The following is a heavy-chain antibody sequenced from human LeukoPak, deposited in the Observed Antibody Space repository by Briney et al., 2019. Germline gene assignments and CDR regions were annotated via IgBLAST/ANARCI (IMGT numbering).Heavy chain of an antibody. CDR3: VGRWPEDIFGGAFDI. J-gene: IGHJ3*02. V-gene: IGHV1-24*01. CDR2: FDPEDGET. Sequence: ASVKVSCKASGYTFTGYYMHWVRQAPGKGLEWMGGFDPEDGETIYAQKFQGRVTMTEDTSTDTAYMELSSLRSEDTAVYYCVGRWPEDIFGGAFDIWGQGTMVTVSS. CDR1: GYTFTGYY. D-gene: IGHD3-3*01.